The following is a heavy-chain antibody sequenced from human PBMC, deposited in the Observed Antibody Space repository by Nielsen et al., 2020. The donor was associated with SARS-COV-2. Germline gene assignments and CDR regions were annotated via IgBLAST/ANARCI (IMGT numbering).Heavy chain of an antibody. CDR3: ARDRVRRLWFREYPPEGPHWFDP. V-gene: IGHV4-31*03. Sequence: SETLSLTCTVSGGSISSGGYYWSWIRQHPGKGLEWIGYIYYSGSTYYNPSLKSRVTISVDTSKNQFSLKLSSVTAADTAVYYCARDRVRRLWFREYPPEGPHWFDPWGQGTLVTVSS. D-gene: IGHD3-10*01. J-gene: IGHJ5*02. CDR2: IYYSGST. CDR1: GGSISSGGYY.